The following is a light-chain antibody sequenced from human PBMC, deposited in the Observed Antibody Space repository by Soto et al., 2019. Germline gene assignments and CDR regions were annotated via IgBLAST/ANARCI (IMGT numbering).Light chain of an antibody. V-gene: IGKV1-5*01. CDR1: QSINTW. CDR2: DGF. CDR3: QQYKRYARS. J-gene: IGKJ4*01. Sequence: DIQMPQSPSTLSASVGDRVTITCRASQSINTWLAWYQQKPGKAPKLLIYDGFSLESVVPLRFSGSGFGTEFILTISSLQTDDSATYYFQQYKRYARSFGGATKVEFK.